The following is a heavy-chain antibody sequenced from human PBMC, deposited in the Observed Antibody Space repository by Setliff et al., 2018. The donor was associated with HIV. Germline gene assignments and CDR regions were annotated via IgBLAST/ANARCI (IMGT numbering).Heavy chain of an antibody. CDR2: IYYSGDT. Sequence: SETLSLTCTVSGGSVSSTSYYWGWIRQPSGKGLEWIGTIYYSGDTQYTPSFKSRVIMSVDTSKNQFSLRLISMTAADTAVYYCARMEATRPPRGLDYWGPGTLVTVSS. J-gene: IGHJ4*02. CDR3: ARMEATRPPRGLDY. D-gene: IGHD6-6*01. CDR1: GGSVSSTSYY. V-gene: IGHV4-39*01.